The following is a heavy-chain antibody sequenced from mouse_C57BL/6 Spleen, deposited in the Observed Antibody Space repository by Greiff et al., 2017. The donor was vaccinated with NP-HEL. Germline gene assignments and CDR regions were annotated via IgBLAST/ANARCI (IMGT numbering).Heavy chain of an antibody. CDR3: ARSHYYGSSYFDY. J-gene: IGHJ2*01. CDR2: INPRTGGT. D-gene: IGHD1-1*01. V-gene: IGHV1-42*01. CDR1: GYSFTGYY. Sequence: VQLQQSGPELVKPGASVKISCKASGYSFTGYYMNWVKQSPEKSLEWIGEINPRTGGTTYNQKFKAKATLTVEKSSSTAYMQLKSLTSEDSAVYYCARSHYYGSSYFDYWGQGTTLTVSS.